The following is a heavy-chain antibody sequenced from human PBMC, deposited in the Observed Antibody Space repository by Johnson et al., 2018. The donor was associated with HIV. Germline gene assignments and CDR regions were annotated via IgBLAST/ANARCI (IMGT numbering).Heavy chain of an antibody. CDR2: INWNGGTP. Sequence: VQLVESGGGVARPGGSLRLSCEASGFTFDEYDMSWVRQAPGKGLEWVSGINWNGGTPGSADFVKNRFTISRANSKNTLYLQMSSLRVEDTAVYYCARARTYYYGSGSYYVLDIWGQGTMVTVSS. CDR3: ARARTYYYGSGSYYVLDI. CDR1: GFTFDEYD. D-gene: IGHD3-10*01. V-gene: IGHV3-20*04. J-gene: IGHJ3*02.